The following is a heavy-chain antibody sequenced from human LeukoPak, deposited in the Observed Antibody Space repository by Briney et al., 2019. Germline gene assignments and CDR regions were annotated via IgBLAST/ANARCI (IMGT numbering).Heavy chain of an antibody. J-gene: IGHJ4*02. CDR1: GFTFSSYG. V-gene: IGHV3-30*18. Sequence: GGSLRLSCAASGFTFSSYGMHWVRQARGKGLEWVAVISYDGSNKYYADSVKGRFTISRDNSKNTLYLQMNSLRAEDTAVYYCAKVGSSSWIYYFDYWGQGTLVTVSS. CDR2: ISYDGSNK. D-gene: IGHD6-13*01. CDR3: AKVGSSSWIYYFDY.